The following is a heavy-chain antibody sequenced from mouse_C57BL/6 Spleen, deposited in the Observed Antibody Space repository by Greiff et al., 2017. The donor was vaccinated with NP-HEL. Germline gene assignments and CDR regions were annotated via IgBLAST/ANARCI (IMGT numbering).Heavy chain of an antibody. D-gene: IGHD1-1*01. V-gene: IGHV3-6*01. CDR2: ISYDGSN. CDR3: AREGVFLLFDY. Sequence: EVQLQESGPGLVKPSQSLSLTCSVTGYSITSGYYWNWIRQFPGNKLEWMGYISYDGSNNYNPSLKNRISITRDTSKNQFFLKLNSVTTEDTATYYCAREGVFLLFDYWGQGTTLTVSS. CDR1: GYSITSGYY. J-gene: IGHJ2*01.